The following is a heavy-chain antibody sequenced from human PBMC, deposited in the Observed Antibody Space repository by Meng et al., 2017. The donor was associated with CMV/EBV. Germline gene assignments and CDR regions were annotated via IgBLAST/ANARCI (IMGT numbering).Heavy chain of an antibody. Sequence: ASVKVSCKASGYTFTGYYMHWVRQAPGQGLECMGWINPNSGGTNYAQKFQGRVTMTRDTSISTAYMELSRLRSDDTAVYYCARGRAHDYSNYEVRDNWFDPWGQGTLVTVSS. CDR2: INPNSGGT. V-gene: IGHV1-2*02. CDR1: GYTFTGYY. CDR3: ARGRAHDYSNYEVRDNWFDP. J-gene: IGHJ5*02. D-gene: IGHD4-11*01.